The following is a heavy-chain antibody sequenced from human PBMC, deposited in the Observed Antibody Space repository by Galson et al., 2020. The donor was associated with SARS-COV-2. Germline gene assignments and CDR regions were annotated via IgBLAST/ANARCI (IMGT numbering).Heavy chain of an antibody. CDR3: AKSLDYYDSREAANYYGMDV. Sequence: LKISCAASGFTFSSYAMSWVRQAPGKGLEWVSAISGSGGSTYYADSVKGRFTISRDNSKNTLYLQMNSLRAEDTAVYYCAKSLDYYDSREAANYYGMDVWGQGTTVTVSS. J-gene: IGHJ6*02. D-gene: IGHD3-22*01. CDR2: ISGSGGST. V-gene: IGHV3-23*01. CDR1: GFTFSSYA.